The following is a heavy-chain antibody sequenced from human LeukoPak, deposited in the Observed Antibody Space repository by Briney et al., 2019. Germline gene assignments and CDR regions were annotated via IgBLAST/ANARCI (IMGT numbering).Heavy chain of an antibody. CDR2: INPNSGGT. J-gene: IGHJ4*02. CDR1: GYNFIGYY. V-gene: IGHV1-2*06. D-gene: IGHD6-19*01. CDR3: ARGWVAGNGYFDY. Sequence: GASVKVSCKASGYNFIGYYMHWVRQAPGQGLEWMGRINPNSGGTNYAQKFQGRVTMTRDTSISTAYMELSRLRSNDTAVYYCARGWVAGNGYFDYWGQGSLVTVSS.